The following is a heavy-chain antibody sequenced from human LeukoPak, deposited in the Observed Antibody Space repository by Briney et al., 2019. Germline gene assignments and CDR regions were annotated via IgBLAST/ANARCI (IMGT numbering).Heavy chain of an antibody. D-gene: IGHD6-19*01. V-gene: IGHV1-18*01. CDR1: GYTFISYG. CDR3: GGGRKLYSSGWYVEDDY. CDR2: ISAYNGNT. J-gene: IGHJ4*02. Sequence: GASVKVSCKASGYTFISYGISWVRQAPGQGLEWMGWISAYNGNTNYAQKFQGRVTMTTDTSTSTAYMELRSLKFDDTAVYYCGGGRKLYSSGWYVEDDYWGQGTLVSVSS.